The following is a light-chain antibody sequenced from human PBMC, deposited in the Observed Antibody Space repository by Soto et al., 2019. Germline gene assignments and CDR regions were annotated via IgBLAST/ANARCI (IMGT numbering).Light chain of an antibody. CDR1: QSVLYSSNNKNY. Sequence: DIVMTQSPDSLAVSLGEGATISCRSSQSVLYSSNNKNYLAWYQQKRGQPPKVLIYWASTRESGVPDRFSGSGSGTDFTLTINSLQAEDVAVYYCQQYYNSPLTFGGGTKVEIK. CDR2: WAS. CDR3: QQYYNSPLT. J-gene: IGKJ4*01. V-gene: IGKV4-1*01.